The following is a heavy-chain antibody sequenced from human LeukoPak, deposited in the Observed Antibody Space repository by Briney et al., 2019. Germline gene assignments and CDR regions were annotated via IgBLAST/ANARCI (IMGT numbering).Heavy chain of an antibody. D-gene: IGHD2-15*01. CDR2: IYYSGST. J-gene: IGHJ4*02. CDR3: ARERYSAGGILD. V-gene: IGHV4-59*01. CDR1: GGSISSYY. Sequence: PSETLSLTCTVSGGSISSYYWSWIRQPPGKGLEWIGYIYYSGSTNYNPSLQSRVTISVDTSKNQFSLKLSSVTAADTAVYYCARERYSAGGILDWGQGTLVTVSS.